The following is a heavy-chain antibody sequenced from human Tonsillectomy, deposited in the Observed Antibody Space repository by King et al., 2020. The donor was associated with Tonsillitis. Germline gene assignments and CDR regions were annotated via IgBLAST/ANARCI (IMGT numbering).Heavy chain of an antibody. V-gene: IGHV1-69*12. CDR1: GGTFSNYA. D-gene: IGHD3-3*01. CDR2: IIPIFGTA. J-gene: IGHJ6*04. CDR3: ARDLITIFALDV. Sequence: QLVQSGAEVKKPGPGSSVKVSCTASGGTFSNYAISWVRQAPGQGLEWMGGIIPIFGTATYAQKFQGRVTITADESTSTAYMELSSLRSEDTAVYYCARDLITIFALDVWGKGTTVTVSS.